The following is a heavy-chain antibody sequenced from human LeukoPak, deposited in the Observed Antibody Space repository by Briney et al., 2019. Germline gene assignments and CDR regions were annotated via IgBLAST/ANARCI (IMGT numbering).Heavy chain of an antibody. CDR2: IYSGGNT. CDR1: GFTFSSYA. J-gene: IGHJ4*02. Sequence: PGGSLRLSCAASGFTFSSYAMSWVRQAPGKGLEWVSVIYSGGNTYYADSVKGRFTISRDNSKNTVYLQMNSLRAEDTAVYYCVRDRRGSGNYYQGHYFDYWGQGTLVTVSS. D-gene: IGHD1-26*01. V-gene: IGHV3-53*01. CDR3: VRDRRGSGNYYQGHYFDY.